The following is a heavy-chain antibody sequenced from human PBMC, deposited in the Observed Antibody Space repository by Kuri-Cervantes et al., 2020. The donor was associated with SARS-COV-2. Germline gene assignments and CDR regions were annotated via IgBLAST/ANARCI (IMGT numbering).Heavy chain of an antibody. CDR3: ARGHCSGGSCYVPPDY. Sequence: GESLKISCAASGFTFSDYYMNWVRQAPGKGLEWVSSIGSSSSYIYYADSVKGRFTISRDNAKNSLYLQMNSLRAEDTAVYYCARGHCSGGSCYVPPDYWGQGTLVTVSS. V-gene: IGHV3-21*01. D-gene: IGHD2-15*01. CDR2: IGSSSSYI. CDR1: GFTFSDYY. J-gene: IGHJ4*02.